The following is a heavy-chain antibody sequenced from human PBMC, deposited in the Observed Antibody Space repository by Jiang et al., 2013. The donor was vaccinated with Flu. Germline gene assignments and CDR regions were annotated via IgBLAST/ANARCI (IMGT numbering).Heavy chain of an antibody. Sequence: SISSSSYYWGWIRQPPGKGLEWIGSIYYSGSTYYNPSLKSRVTISVDTSKNQFSLKLSSVTAADTAVYYCARHYAHYCSGGSCYFDYWGQGTLVTVSS. V-gene: IGHV4-39*07. J-gene: IGHJ4*02. CDR1: SISSSSYY. D-gene: IGHD2-15*01. CDR3: ARHYAHYCSGGSCYFDY. CDR2: IYYSGST.